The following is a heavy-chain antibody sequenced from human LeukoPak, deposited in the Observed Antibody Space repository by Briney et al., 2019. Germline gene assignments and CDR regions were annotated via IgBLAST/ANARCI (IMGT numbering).Heavy chain of an antibody. CDR1: GFTFSSYA. J-gene: IGHJ4*02. CDR2: ISGSGGST. D-gene: IGHD3-3*01. V-gene: IGHV3-23*01. Sequence: SGRSLRLSCAASGFTFSSYAMSWVRQAPGKGLEWVSAISGSGGSTYYADSVKGRFTISRDNSKNTLYLQMNSLRAEDTAVYYCAKGDDSWSGYVDYWGQGTLVTVSS. CDR3: AKGDDSWSGYVDY.